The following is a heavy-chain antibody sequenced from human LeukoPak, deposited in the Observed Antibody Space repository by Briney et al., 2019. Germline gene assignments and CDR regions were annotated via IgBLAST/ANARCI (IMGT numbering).Heavy chain of an antibody. Sequence: SETLSLTCAVYGGSFSGYYRSWIRQPPGKGLEWIWEINHSGSTNYNPSLKSRVTISVDTSKNQFSLKLSSVTAADTAVYYCARLRITIFGVVRSGYMDVWGKGTTVTVSS. V-gene: IGHV4-34*01. CDR3: ARLRITIFGVVRSGYMDV. J-gene: IGHJ6*03. CDR1: GGSFSGYY. CDR2: INHSGST. D-gene: IGHD3-3*01.